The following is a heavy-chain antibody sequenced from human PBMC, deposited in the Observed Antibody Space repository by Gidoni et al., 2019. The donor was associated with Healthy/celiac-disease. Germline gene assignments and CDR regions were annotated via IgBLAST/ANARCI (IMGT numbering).Heavy chain of an antibody. D-gene: IGHD6-19*01. J-gene: IGHJ3*02. V-gene: IGHV4-34*01. CDR3: ARGRAVAVFDI. CDR2: INHSGST. Sequence: QVQLQQWGAGLLKPSETLSLTCAVYGGSFSGYYWSWIRQPPGKGLEWSGEINHSGSTNYNPSLKSRVTISVDTSKNQFSLKLSSVTAADTAVYYCARGRAVAVFDIWGQGTMVTVSS. CDR1: GGSFSGYY.